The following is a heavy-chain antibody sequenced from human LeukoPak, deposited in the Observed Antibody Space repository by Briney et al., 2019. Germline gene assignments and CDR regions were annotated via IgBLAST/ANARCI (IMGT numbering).Heavy chain of an antibody. CDR1: GFIFSDYG. CDR2: IGGRGGST. J-gene: IGHJ4*02. V-gene: IGHV3-23*01. Sequence: PGGSLRLSCAASGFIFSDYGMSWVRQAPGKGLEWVSTIGGRGGSTYYADSVKGRFTISRDNSKNTLYLQMNSLRAEDTAVYYCAKDSESGWYVYWGQGTLVTVSS. D-gene: IGHD6-19*01. CDR3: AKDSESGWYVY.